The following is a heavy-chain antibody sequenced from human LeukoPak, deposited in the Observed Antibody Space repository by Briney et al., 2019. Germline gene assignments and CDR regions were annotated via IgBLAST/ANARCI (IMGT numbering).Heavy chain of an antibody. V-gene: IGHV4-59*08. D-gene: IGHD1-26*01. J-gene: IGHJ3*02. CDR2: IYYSGST. CDR1: GGSISSYY. CDR3: ARGGGSYYQNDAFDI. Sequence: SETLSLTCTVSGGSISSYYWSWIRQPPGKGLEWIGYIYYSGSTNYNPSLKSRVTMSVDTSKNQFSLKLSSVTAADTAVYYCARGGGSYYQNDAFDIWGQGTMVTVSS.